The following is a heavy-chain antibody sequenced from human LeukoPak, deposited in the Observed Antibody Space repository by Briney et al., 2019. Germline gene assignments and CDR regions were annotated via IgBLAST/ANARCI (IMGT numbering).Heavy chain of an antibody. J-gene: IGHJ6*02. D-gene: IGHD6-19*01. CDR3: ARPVSVAGHYYYGMDV. V-gene: IGHV3-21*01. CDR1: GFTFSSYS. CDR2: ISSSSSYI. Sequence: GGSLRLSCAASGFTFSSYSMNWVPQAPGKGLEWVSSISSSSSYIYYADSVKGRFTISRDNAKNSLYLQMNSLRAEDTAVYYCARPVSVAGHYYYGMDVWGQGTTVTVSS.